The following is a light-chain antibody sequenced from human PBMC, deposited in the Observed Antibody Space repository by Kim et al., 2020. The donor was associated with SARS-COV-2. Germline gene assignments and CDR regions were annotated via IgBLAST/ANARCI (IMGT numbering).Light chain of an antibody. CDR2: LGS. Sequence: DIVMTQSPLSLPVTLGEPASISCRSSQSLLHSNGYNYLDWYLQKPGQSPQLLIYLGSNRASGVPDRFSGSGSGTDFTLKISRVEAEDVGVYYCMQALQTPYTFGQGTKLEI. CDR3: MQALQTPYT. V-gene: IGKV2-28*01. CDR1: QSLLHSNGYNY. J-gene: IGKJ2*01.